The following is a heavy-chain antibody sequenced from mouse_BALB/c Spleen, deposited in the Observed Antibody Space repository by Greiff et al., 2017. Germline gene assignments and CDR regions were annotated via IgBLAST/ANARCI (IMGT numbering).Heavy chain of an antibody. CDR3: AFSYDYDGARWFAY. J-gene: IGHJ3*01. V-gene: IGHV5-6-5*01. CDR2: ISSGGST. Sequence: EVHLVESGGGLVKPGGSLKLSCAASGFTFSSYAMSWVRQTPEKRLEWVASISSGGSTYYPDSVKGRFTISRDNARNILYLQMSSLRSEDTAMYYCAFSYDYDGARWFAYWGQGTLVTVSA. D-gene: IGHD2-4*01. CDR1: GFTFSSYA.